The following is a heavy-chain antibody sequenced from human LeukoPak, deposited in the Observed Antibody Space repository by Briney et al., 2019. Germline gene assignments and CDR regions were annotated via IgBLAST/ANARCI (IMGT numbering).Heavy chain of an antibody. CDR2: ISSSSSTI. J-gene: IGHJ5*02. D-gene: IGHD1-26*01. CDR1: GFTFSSYS. V-gene: IGHV3-48*01. Sequence: PGGSLRLSCAASGFTFSSYSMNWVRRAPGKGLEWVSYISSSSSTIYYADSVKGRFTISRDNAKNSLYLQMNSLRAEDTAVYYCARDLWELPYPWGQGTLVTVSS. CDR3: ARDLWELPYP.